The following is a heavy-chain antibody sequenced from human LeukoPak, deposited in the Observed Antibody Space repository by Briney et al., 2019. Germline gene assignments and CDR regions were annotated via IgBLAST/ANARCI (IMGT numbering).Heavy chain of an antibody. D-gene: IGHD1-26*01. J-gene: IGHJ3*02. CDR3: ARVVGGVEDAFDI. CDR1: GGSISSYY. V-gene: IGHV4-59*01. CDR2: IYYSGST. Sequence: SETLSLTCTVSGGSISSYYWSWIRQPPGKGLEWIGYIYYSGSTNYNPSLKSRVTISVDTSKNQFSLNLSSVTAADTGVYFCARVVGGVEDAFDIWGQGTMVTVSS.